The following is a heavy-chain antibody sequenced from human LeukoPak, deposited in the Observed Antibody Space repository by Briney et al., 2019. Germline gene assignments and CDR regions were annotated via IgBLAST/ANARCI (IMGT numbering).Heavy chain of an antibody. CDR1: GFTFSSYG. CDR3: AKGPKSGAITMVRGVRSYYYYMDV. D-gene: IGHD3-10*01. CDR2: ISGSGGST. J-gene: IGHJ6*03. Sequence: QSGGSLRLSCAASGFTFSSYGLTWVRQAPGKGLEWVSTISGSGGSTYCADSVKGRFTISRDNSKNTLYLQMNSLRAEDTAVYYCAKGPKSGAITMVRGVRSYYYYMDVWGKGTTVTISS. V-gene: IGHV3-23*01.